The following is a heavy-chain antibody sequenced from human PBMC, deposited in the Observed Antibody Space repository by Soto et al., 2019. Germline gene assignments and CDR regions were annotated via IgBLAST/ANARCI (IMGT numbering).Heavy chain of an antibody. J-gene: IGHJ4*02. CDR3: ARQDTSGYAFDS. V-gene: IGHV4-59*08. CDR2: ISDTGST. CDR1: GGSISRFD. Sequence: PSETLSLTCTVSGGSISRFDWNWIRQSPGKGLEWIGYISDTGSTNYNPSLKSRVTISVDTSKKQFSLKLSSVTAADTAVYYCARQDTSGYAFDSWGPGTLVTV. D-gene: IGHD3-22*01.